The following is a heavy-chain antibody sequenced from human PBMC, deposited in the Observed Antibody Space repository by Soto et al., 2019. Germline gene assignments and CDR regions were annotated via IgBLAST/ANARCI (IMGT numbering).Heavy chain of an antibody. CDR1: GGSISSYY. J-gene: IGHJ5*01. Sequence: QVQLQESGPGLVKPSETLSLTCTVSGGSISSYYWSWIRQPPGKGLEWIGFIFYSGSTSYNPSLKSRVTISIDTSEYQCSLKLNSVTAADTAVYYWASMIGDPVLSFDSWGQGTLVAVSS. V-gene: IGHV4-59*01. D-gene: IGHD3-10*02. CDR3: ASMIGDPVLSFDS. CDR2: IFYSGST.